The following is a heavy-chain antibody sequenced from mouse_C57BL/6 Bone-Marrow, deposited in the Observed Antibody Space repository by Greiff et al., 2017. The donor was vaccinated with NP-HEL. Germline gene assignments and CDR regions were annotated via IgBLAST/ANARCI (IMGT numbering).Heavy chain of an antibody. J-gene: IGHJ4*01. CDR2: IDPENGDT. D-gene: IGHD1-1*01. Sequence: EVQLQQSGAELVRPGASVKLSCTASGFNIKDDYMHWVKQRPEQGLEWIGWIDPENGDTEYASKFQGKATITADTSSNTAYLQLSSLTSEDTAVYYCTIMGVLYYGSRTGYAMDYWGQGTSLTVSS. CDR1: GFNIKDDY. CDR3: TIMGVLYYGSRTGYAMDY. V-gene: IGHV14-4*01.